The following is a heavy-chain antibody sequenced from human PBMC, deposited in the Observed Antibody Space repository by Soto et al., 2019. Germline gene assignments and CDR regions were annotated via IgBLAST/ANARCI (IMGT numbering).Heavy chain of an antibody. CDR2: ISAYNGNT. V-gene: IGHV1-18*01. D-gene: IGHD1-1*01. CDR1: GYTFTSYG. Sequence: GASVKVSCKASGYTFTSYGISWVRQAPGQGLEWMGWISAYNGNTNYAQKLQGRVTMTIDTSTSTAYMELRSLRSDDTAVYYCARSSILSTYCWFDPWGQGTLVTSPQ. CDR3: ARSSILSTYCWFDP. J-gene: IGHJ5*02.